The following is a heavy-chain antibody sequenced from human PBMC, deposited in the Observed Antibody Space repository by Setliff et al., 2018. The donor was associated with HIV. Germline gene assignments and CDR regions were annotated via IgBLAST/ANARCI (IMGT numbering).Heavy chain of an antibody. Sequence: SETLSLTCAVSGVSINNSYWWSWFRQSPGQGPEWIGEIYHSGNANYNLSLKSRVTISVDKSKNHLTLKLISMTAADTAVYYGARLDWVWFFDYWGQGKVVTVSS. CDR3: ARLDWVWFFDY. V-gene: IGHV4-4*02. J-gene: IGHJ4*02. CDR1: GVSINNSYW. CDR2: IYHSGNA. D-gene: IGHD3-16*01.